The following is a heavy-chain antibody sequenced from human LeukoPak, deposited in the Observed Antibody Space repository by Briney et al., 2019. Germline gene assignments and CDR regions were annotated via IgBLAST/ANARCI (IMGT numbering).Heavy chain of an antibody. Sequence: PSETLSLTCTVSGGSISSYYWSWIRQPPGKGLEWIGYIYYSGSTNYNPSLKSRVTISVDTSKNQFSLKLSSVTAADTAVYYCARVPYQLLYSGPDYFDYWGQGTLVTVSS. J-gene: IGHJ4*02. V-gene: IGHV4-59*01. D-gene: IGHD2-2*02. CDR1: GGSISSYY. CDR2: IYYSGST. CDR3: ARVPYQLLYSGPDYFDY.